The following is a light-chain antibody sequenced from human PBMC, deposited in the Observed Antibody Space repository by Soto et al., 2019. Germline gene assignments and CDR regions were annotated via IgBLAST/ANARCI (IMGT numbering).Light chain of an antibody. CDR3: QQYYSTPRT. CDR1: QSVIHTSNNKSY. V-gene: IGKV4-1*01. CDR2: WAS. J-gene: IGKJ2*01. Sequence: DIVMTQSPDSLAVSLGERATINCKSSQSVIHTSNNKSYLAWYQQKAGQPPELLLYWASARDSGVPDRFSGSGSGTDFTLTIRSLQAEDVAVYYCQQYYSTPRTFGQGTKVEIK.